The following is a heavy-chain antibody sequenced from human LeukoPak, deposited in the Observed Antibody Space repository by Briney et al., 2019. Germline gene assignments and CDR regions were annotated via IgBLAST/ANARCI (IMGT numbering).Heavy chain of an antibody. J-gene: IGHJ6*04. D-gene: IGHD2-2*01. CDR3: ARDSGGDLMPAAMSYYYYGMDV. Sequence: GASVKVSCKASGYTFTSYGISWVRQAPGQGLEWMGWISAYNGNTNYAQKLQGRVTTTTDTSTSTAYMELRSLRSDDTAVYYCARDSGGDLMPAAMSYYYYGMDVWGKGTTVTVSS. V-gene: IGHV1-18*04. CDR2: ISAYNGNT. CDR1: GYTFTSYG.